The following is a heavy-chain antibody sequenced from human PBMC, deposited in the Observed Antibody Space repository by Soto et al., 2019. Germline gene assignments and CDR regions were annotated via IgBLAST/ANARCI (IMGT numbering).Heavy chain of an antibody. D-gene: IGHD2-15*01. V-gene: IGHV4-39*02. CDR2: XXXXXXX. CDR1: GGSINSNNYY. J-gene: IGHJ4*02. CDR3: AKVVVAATRHTDFDS. Sequence: SETLSLTCTVSGGSINSNNYYWAWIRQPPGKGLAWIASXXXXXXXXYNPSLKSRVSISVDTSKNHFSLKLSSVTAADTAVYYCAKVVVAATRHTDFDSWGQGTLVTVSS.